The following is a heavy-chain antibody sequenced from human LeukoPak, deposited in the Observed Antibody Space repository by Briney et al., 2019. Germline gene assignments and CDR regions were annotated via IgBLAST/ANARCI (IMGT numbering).Heavy chain of an antibody. J-gene: IGHJ4*02. CDR1: GFTFNSYG. CDR2: ISYDGSNK. Sequence: GGSLRLSCAASGFTFNSYGMHWVRQAPGKGLEWVAVISYDGSNKYSADSVKGRFTISRDNSKNTPYLQMNSLRAEDTAVYYCATDHGFHYGAYFDYWGQGTLVTVSS. D-gene: IGHD4-17*01. CDR3: ATDHGFHYGAYFDY. V-gene: IGHV3-30*03.